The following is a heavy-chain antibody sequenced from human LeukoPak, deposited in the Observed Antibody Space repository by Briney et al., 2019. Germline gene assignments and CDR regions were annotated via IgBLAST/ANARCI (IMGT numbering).Heavy chain of an antibody. D-gene: IGHD6-19*01. CDR1: ASTFSSNW. CDR3: AASMAGFNWFDP. Sequence: GGSLTLSCAASASTFSSNWMHWVRQAPGKGLVWVSRISKDGSSTNYADSVKGRFTVSRDNAKNTLYLQMSSLTAEDTAVYYCAASMAGFNWFDPRGQGTLVTVSS. V-gene: IGHV3-74*01. CDR2: ISKDGSST. J-gene: IGHJ5*02.